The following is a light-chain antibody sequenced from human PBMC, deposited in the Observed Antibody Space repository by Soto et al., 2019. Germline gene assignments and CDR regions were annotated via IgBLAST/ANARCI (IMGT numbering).Light chain of an antibody. V-gene: IGKV3-20*01. CDR2: GAS. J-gene: IGKJ4*01. CDR1: QIVSSNY. CDR3: QQYSNSPPLT. Sequence: EIVLTQSPGTLSLSPGERATLSCRASQIVSSNYLAWYQQKPGQAPRLLIKGASSRATGIPDRFSGSGSGTDFTLTISRLEPEDFVVYYCQQYSNSPPLTFGGGTKVEIK.